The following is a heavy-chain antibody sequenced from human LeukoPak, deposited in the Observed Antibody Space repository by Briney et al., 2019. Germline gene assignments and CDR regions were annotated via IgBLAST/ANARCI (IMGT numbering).Heavy chain of an antibody. CDR3: ARDSDGSYRFDY. CDR2: IYTSGST. J-gene: IGHJ4*02. Sequence: PSETLSLTCTVSGGSISSGGYYWSWIRQHPGKGLEWIGRIYTSGSTNYNPSLKSRVTMSVDTSKNQFSLKLSSVTAADTAVYYCARDSDGSYRFDYWGQGTLVTVSS. D-gene: IGHD1-26*01. CDR1: GGSISSGGYY. V-gene: IGHV4-61*02.